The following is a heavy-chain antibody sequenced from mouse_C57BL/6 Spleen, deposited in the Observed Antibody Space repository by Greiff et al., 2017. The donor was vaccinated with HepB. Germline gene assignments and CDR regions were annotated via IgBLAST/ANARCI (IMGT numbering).Heavy chain of an antibody. D-gene: IGHD1-1*01. CDR2: IDPENGDT. CDR1: GFNIKDDY. Sequence: VQLQQSGAELVRPGASVKLSCTASGFNIKDDYMHWVKQRPEQGLEWIGWIDPENGDTEYDSKFQDKATITADTSSNTAYLQLSSLTSEDTAVYYCTRYYYGSSPYWYFDVWGPGTTVTVSS. CDR3: TRYYYGSSPYWYFDV. V-gene: IGHV14-4*01. J-gene: IGHJ1*01.